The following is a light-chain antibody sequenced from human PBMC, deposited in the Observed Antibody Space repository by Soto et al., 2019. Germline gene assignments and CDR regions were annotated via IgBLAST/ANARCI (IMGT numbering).Light chain of an antibody. Sequence: DIQMTQSPSSVSASVGDRVTITCRACQGISNWLAWYQQKPGKAPKFLIYAESTLQSGVPSRFSGSGSGTYFTLTISSMRPEDVATYYCQQADSCPITFGRGTRLEIK. V-gene: IGKV1-12*01. J-gene: IGKJ5*01. CDR2: AES. CDR3: QQADSCPIT. CDR1: QGISNW.